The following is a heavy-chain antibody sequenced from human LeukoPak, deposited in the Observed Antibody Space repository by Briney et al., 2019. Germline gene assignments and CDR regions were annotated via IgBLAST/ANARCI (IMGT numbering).Heavy chain of an antibody. CDR2: IYHSGST. J-gene: IGHJ3*02. V-gene: IGHV4-30-2*01. CDR3: ARDSGPWSSGNQGPVAFDI. CDR1: GGSISSGGYY. D-gene: IGHD1-14*01. Sequence: SETLSLTCTVSGGSISSGGYYWSCIRQPPGKGLECIGYIYHSGSTYYNPSLKSRVTISVDRSKNQFSLKLSSVTAADTAVYYCARDSGPWSSGNQGPVAFDIWGQGTMVTVSS.